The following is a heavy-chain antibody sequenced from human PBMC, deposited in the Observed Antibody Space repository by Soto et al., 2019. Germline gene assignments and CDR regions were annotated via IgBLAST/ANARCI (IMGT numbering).Heavy chain of an antibody. Sequence: ASVKVSCKASGYTFTRYDINWVRQATGQGLEWMGWMNPNSGNTGYAQKFQGRVTMTRNTSISTAYMELSSLRSEDTAVYYCARGGGICSSTSCYHAYMDVWGKGTTVTVSS. D-gene: IGHD2-2*01. CDR2: MNPNSGNT. J-gene: IGHJ6*03. V-gene: IGHV1-8*01. CDR1: GYTFTRYD. CDR3: ARGGGICSSTSCYHAYMDV.